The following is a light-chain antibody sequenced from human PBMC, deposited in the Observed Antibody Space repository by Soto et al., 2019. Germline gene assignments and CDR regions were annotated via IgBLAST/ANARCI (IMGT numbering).Light chain of an antibody. J-gene: IGKJ1*01. V-gene: IGKV3-11*01. CDR3: QQRSNWPPWT. CDR2: DAS. CDR1: QSVSSN. Sequence: EIVMTQSPATLSVSPGERATLSCRASQSVSSNLAWDQQKPGQAPRLLIYDASDRATGIPARFSGSGSGTDFTLTISSLEPEDFAVYYCQQRSNWPPWTFGHATKVE.